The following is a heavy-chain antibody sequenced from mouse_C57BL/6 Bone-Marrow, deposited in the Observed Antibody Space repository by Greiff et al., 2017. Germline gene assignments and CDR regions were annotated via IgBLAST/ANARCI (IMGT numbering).Heavy chain of an antibody. CDR1: GFTFTDYG. V-gene: IGHV5-17*01. CDR3: ASDYAMDY. Sequence: EVKVVESGGGLVKPGASLKLSCAASGFTFTDYGMHWVHQAPEKGLEWVAYISSGSGTIYYTDTVKGRFTISRDNAKNTLFLQMTRLRSEDTAMYYCASDYAMDYWGQGTSVTDSS. J-gene: IGHJ4*01. CDR2: ISSGSGTI.